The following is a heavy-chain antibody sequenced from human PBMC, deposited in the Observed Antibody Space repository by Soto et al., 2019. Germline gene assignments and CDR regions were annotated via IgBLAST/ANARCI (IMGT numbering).Heavy chain of an antibody. J-gene: IGHJ5*02. V-gene: IGHV3-23*01. D-gene: IGHD6-19*01. CDR2: IGGSGSYT. Sequence: GGSLRLSCAASGFTFSSYAMTWVRQAPGEGLQWVSSIGGSGSYTYYADSVKGRFTISRDNFKSTLYLQMNSLRAEDTAVYYWAKDNLAPYRRGWEMRFDRWGQG. CDR1: GFTFSSYA. CDR3: AKDNLAPYRRGWEMRFDR.